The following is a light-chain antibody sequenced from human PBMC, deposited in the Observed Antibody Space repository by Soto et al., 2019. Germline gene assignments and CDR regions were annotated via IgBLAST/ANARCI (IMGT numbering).Light chain of an antibody. CDR2: EVT. CDR1: SSDVGGYDY. CDR3: SSYRGGSPSYV. Sequence: QSVLTQPPSASGSPGQSVTISCTGTSSDVGGYDYVSWYQQHPGKAPKLMIYEVTIRPSGVSGRFSGSKSGNTASLTVSGLQAEDEADYYCSSYRGGSPSYVFGTGTKVTVL. J-gene: IGLJ1*01. V-gene: IGLV2-8*01.